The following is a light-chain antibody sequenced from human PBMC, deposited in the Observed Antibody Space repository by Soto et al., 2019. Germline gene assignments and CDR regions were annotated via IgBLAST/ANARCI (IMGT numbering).Light chain of an antibody. J-gene: IGLJ2*01. CDR1: SSDGGGYNY. CDR2: NVS. Sequence: QSALTQPASVSGSPGQSITISCTGTSSDGGGYNYVSWYQQHPGKAPKVMIYNVSNRPSGVSNRFSGSKSGNTASLTISGLQAEDEADYYCSSHTSISTVVFGGGTKLTVL. V-gene: IGLV2-14*03. CDR3: SSHTSISTVV.